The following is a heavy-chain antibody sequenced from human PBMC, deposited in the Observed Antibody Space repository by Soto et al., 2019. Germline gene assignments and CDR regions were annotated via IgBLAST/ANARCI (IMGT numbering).Heavy chain of an antibody. V-gene: IGHV1-18*01. CDR1: GYTFTSYG. Sequence: QVQLVQSGAEVKKPGASVKVSCKASGYTFTSYGISWVRQAPGQGLEWMGWISAYNGNTNYAQKLQGRVTMTTDTSTITDYMELSSLRSDDTAVYYCARDYLYGGSEAYDDFDIWGQGTMVTVSS. CDR2: ISAYNGNT. D-gene: IGHD2-15*01. CDR3: ARDYLYGGSEAYDDFDI. J-gene: IGHJ3*02.